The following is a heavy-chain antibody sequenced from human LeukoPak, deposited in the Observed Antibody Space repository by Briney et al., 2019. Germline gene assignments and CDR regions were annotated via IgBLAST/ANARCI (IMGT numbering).Heavy chain of an antibody. CDR3: ARGYYSSGWFDY. Sequence: SETLSLTCSVYGGSFSGYYWSWIRQTPGKGLERIGEINHTGSTNYNPSLKSRVTISVDTSKNQFSLKLSSVTAADTAVYYCARGYYSSGWFDYWGQGTLVTVSS. V-gene: IGHV4-34*01. CDR2: INHTGST. D-gene: IGHD6-19*01. J-gene: IGHJ4*02. CDR1: GGSFSGYY.